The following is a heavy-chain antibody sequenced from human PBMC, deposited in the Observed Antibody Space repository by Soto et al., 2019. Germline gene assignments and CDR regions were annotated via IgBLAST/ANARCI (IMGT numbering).Heavy chain of an antibody. CDR2: ISSSSSTI. CDR1: GFTFSSYS. Sequence: GGSLRLSCAASGFTFSSYSMNWVRQAPGKGLEWVSYISSSSSTIYYADSVKGRFTISRDNAKNSLYLQMNSLRDEDTAVYYCARDDRTPYYYYGMDVWGQGTTVTVSS. J-gene: IGHJ6*02. CDR3: ARDDRTPYYYYGMDV. V-gene: IGHV3-48*02. D-gene: IGHD1-7*01.